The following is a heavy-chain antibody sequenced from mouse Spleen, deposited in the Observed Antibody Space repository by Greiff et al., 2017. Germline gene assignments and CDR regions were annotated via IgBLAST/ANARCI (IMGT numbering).Heavy chain of an antibody. V-gene: IGHV1-15*01. Sequence: VQLQESGAELVRPGASVTLSCKASGYTFTDYEMHWVKQTPVHGLEWIGAIDPETGGTAYNQKFKGKAILTADKSSSTAYMELRSLTSEDSAVYYCTRGLTTATAYWGQGTLVTVSA. CDR2: IDPETGGT. J-gene: IGHJ3*01. CDR1: GYTFTDYE. CDR3: TRGLTTATAY. D-gene: IGHD1-2*01.